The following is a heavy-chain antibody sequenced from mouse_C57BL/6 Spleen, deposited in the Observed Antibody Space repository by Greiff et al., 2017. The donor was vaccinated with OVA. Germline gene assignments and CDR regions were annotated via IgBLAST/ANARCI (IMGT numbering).Heavy chain of an antibody. CDR2: IDPEDGDT. CDR1: GFNIKDYY. Sequence: EVQLQESGAELVKPGASVKLSCTASGFNIKDYYMHWVKQRTEQGLEWIGRIDPEDGDTKYAPKFQGKATITADTSSNTAYLQLSSLTSEDSAVYYCASWGTAYYFDYWGQGTTLTVSS. J-gene: IGHJ2*01. D-gene: IGHD2-14*01. CDR3: ASWGTAYYFDY. V-gene: IGHV14-2*01.